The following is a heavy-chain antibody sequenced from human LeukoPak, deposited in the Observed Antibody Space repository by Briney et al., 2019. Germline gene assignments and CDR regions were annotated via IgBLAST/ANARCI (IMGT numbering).Heavy chain of an antibody. CDR2: IIPIFGTA. CDR3: ASVWNRHGSGSYMPEYFQH. V-gene: IGHV1-69*05. CDR1: GGTFSSYA. D-gene: IGHD3-10*01. J-gene: IGHJ1*01. Sequence: GASVKVSCKASGGTFSSYAISWVRQAPGQGLEWMGGIIPIFGTANYAQKFQGRVTITTDESTSTAYMELSSLRSEDTAVYYCASVWNRHGSGSYMPEYFQHWGQGTLVTVSS.